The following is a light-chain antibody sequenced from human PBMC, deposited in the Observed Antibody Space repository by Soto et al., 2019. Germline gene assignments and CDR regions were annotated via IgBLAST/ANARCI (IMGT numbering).Light chain of an antibody. Sequence: VLTQSPATLSLSPGDRATLSCRAGQNINNFIAWYQHKPGQAPRLLLYDASNRATGIPGRFSGSVSGTDFTLTITSLESEDFAVYYCQHRGRFGQGTKVDIK. CDR1: QNINNF. CDR2: DAS. CDR3: QHRGR. J-gene: IGKJ1*01. V-gene: IGKV3-11*01.